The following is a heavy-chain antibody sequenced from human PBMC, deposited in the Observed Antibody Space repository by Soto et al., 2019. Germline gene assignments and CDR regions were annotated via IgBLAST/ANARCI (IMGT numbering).Heavy chain of an antibody. Sequence: QVQLQESGPGLVKPSETLSLTCTVSGGSVSSGSYYWSWIRHPPGKGLEWIGYIYYSGSTNYNPSPESPVTISVDTTKNQFSLKVISVTAADTAVYYCARDGMTATRGDGFDYWGQGTLVPVSS. V-gene: IGHV4-61*01. CDR1: GGSVSSGSYY. D-gene: IGHD3-10*01. CDR3: ARDGMTATRGDGFDY. J-gene: IGHJ4*02. CDR2: IYYSGST.